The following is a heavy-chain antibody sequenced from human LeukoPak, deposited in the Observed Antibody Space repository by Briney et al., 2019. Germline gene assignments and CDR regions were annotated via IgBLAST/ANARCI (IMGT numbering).Heavy chain of an antibody. J-gene: IGHJ4*02. D-gene: IGHD3-10*01. CDR3: AKGYASGTYYFDY. CDR2: ITGSGSNT. V-gene: IGHV3-23*01. CDR1: GFTFGTFA. Sequence: GGSLRLSCAASGFTFGTFAMSWVRQAPGKGPEWVSAITGSGSNTFYADSVKGRFAIFRDNSKNTVFLQMNSLRAEDTGEYYCAKGYASGTYYFDYWGQGTPVTVSS.